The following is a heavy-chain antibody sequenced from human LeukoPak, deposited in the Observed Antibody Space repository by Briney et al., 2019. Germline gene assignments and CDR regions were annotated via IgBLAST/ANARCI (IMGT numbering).Heavy chain of an antibody. Sequence: GGSLRLSCAASGFTFSSYNMNWVRQAPGEGLEWVSSISSSTSHIYYADSVTGRFTISRDNAKNSLYLQMNSLRAEDTAVYYCARWPIAAAPPVYYFDYWGQGTLVTVSS. CDR3: ARWPIAAAPPVYYFDY. CDR2: ISSSTSHI. J-gene: IGHJ4*02. CDR1: GFTFSSYN. D-gene: IGHD6-13*01. V-gene: IGHV3-21*01.